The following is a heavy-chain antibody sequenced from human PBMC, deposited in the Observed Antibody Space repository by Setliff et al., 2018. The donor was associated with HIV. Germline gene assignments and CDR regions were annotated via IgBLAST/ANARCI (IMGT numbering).Heavy chain of an antibody. J-gene: IGHJ4*02. CDR1: GASIRSQY. CDR2: ISYSGST. Sequence: PSETLSLTCTVSGASIRSQYWSWIRKPPGKGLEWIGYISYSGSTNYNPSLESRVAMSVDTSKQQFSLEVSSVTAADTAVYYCARGRYSSGWPQYYFDYWGQGTLVTVSS. D-gene: IGHD6-19*01. CDR3: ARGRYSSGWPQYYFDY. V-gene: IGHV4-59*11.